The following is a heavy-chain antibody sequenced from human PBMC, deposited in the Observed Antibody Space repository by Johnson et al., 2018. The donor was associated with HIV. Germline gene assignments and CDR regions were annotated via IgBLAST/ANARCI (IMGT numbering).Heavy chain of an antibody. J-gene: IGHJ3*02. CDR2: ISSSGYST. D-gene: IGHD3-22*01. Sequence: QVQLVESGGGLVRPGGSLRLSCVASTFTFSGYNMAWIRQAPGKGLECLSYISSSGYSTYYTDSVKGRFTVSRDNARKSLYLQMNSLRAEDTAVYYCAREWLYDALDIWGQGTMVTVSS. V-gene: IGHV3-11*04. CDR1: TFTFSGYN. CDR3: AREWLYDALDI.